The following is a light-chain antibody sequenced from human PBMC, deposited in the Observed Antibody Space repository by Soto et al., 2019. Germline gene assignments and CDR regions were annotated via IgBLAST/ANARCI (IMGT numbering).Light chain of an antibody. V-gene: IGKV1-5*03. J-gene: IGKJ1*01. CDR2: EAS. CDR1: QSIGNW. Sequence: IRMTQSPSTQSASVGDRVTINCRASQSIGNWLAWYQQKPGRAPKFLIYEASSLESGVPSRFSGSGSGTDFTLTISGLQPDDFATYYCQQYKSYPLTFGQGTKVDIK. CDR3: QQYKSYPLT.